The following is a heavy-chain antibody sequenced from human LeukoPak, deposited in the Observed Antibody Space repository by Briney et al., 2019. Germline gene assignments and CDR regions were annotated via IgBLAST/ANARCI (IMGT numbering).Heavy chain of an antibody. CDR1: GFTSSSYE. CDR2: ISSSGSTI. Sequence: PGGSLRLSRAASGFTSSSYEMNWVRQDPRKGLEWVSYISSSGSTIYYTDSVKGRFTISRDNAKNSLYLQMNSLRAEDTAVYCCARDQGYYDFWSGYYGAGAFDIWGQGTMVTVSS. J-gene: IGHJ3*02. CDR3: ARDQGYYDFWSGYYGAGAFDI. V-gene: IGHV3-48*03. D-gene: IGHD3-3*01.